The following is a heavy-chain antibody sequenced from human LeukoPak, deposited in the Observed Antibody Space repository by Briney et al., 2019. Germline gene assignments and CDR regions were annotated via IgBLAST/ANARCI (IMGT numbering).Heavy chain of an antibody. CDR2: ISWNGGII. V-gene: IGHV3-9*01. CDR1: RFTFDNYA. J-gene: IGHJ1*01. D-gene: IGHD6-13*01. Sequence: GGSLRLPCAASRFTFDNYAMHWVRQAPGKGLEWVSGISWNGGIIGYADSVKGRFTISRDNSKNTLYLQMNSLRAEDTAVYYCAKGTPGIAAAGTGYFQHWGQGTLVTVSS. CDR3: AKGTPGIAAAGTGYFQH.